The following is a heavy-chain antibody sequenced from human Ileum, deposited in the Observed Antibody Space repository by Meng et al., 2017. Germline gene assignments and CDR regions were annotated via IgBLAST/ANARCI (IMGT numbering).Heavy chain of an antibody. CDR1: GGSISSSFY. Sequence: VLLQESGPGLVEPSGALSRLCTVSGGSISSSFYWSWVRQSPGKGLEWIGQIYLAGSPNYNPSLESRVTISVDKSKNQFSLRLTSVTAADTAIFYCVRHGGKYFDSWGQGTLVTVSS. V-gene: IGHV4-4*02. D-gene: IGHD2-15*01. CDR2: IYLAGSP. CDR3: VRHGGKYFDS. J-gene: IGHJ4*02.